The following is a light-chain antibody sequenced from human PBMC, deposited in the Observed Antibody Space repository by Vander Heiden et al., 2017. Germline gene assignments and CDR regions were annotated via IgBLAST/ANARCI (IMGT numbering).Light chain of an antibody. CDR2: DAS. Sequence: ESVLTQSPGTLSLSPGERATLSCRASQSVRSNYLAWYQQKPGQAPRLLIYDASTRATGIPDRFSGSGSGTDFTLTISRLEPEDFAVFYCQQYGSSPYTFGQGTKLEIK. CDR3: QQYGSSPYT. J-gene: IGKJ2*01. CDR1: QSVRSNY. V-gene: IGKV3-20*01.